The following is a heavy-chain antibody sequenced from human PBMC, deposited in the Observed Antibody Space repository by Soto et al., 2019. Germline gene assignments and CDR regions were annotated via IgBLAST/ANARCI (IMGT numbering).Heavy chain of an antibody. CDR3: VRASGYNGYDYVYYYGMDV. Sequence: QVQLVESGGGVVQPGGSLRLSCAVSGFTFSSYGMHWVRQAPGKGLEWVALTWYDGGNKYYADSVKGRFSISRDNSKNMLYPQMNSLRDEDTAVYYCVRASGYNGYDYVYYYGMDVWGQGTTVTVSS. D-gene: IGHD5-12*01. J-gene: IGHJ6*02. V-gene: IGHV3-33*01. CDR2: TWYDGGNK. CDR1: GFTFSSYG.